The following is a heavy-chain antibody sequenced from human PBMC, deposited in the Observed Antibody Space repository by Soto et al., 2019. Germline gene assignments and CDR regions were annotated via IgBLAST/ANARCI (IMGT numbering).Heavy chain of an antibody. Sequence: KQSQTLSLPCAISGDSVSSNSAAWNWIRQSPSRGLEWLGRTYYRSKWYNDYAVSVKSRITINPDTSKNQFSLQLNSVTPEDTAVYYCARDWGSTGKPNNWFDPWGQGTLVTVSS. CDR3: ARDWGSTGKPNNWFDP. V-gene: IGHV6-1*01. CDR2: TYYRSKWYN. J-gene: IGHJ5*02. CDR1: GDSVSSNSAA. D-gene: IGHD3-16*01.